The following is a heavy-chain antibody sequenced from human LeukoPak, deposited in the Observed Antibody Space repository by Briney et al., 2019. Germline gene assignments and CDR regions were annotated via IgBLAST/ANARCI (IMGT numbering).Heavy chain of an antibody. J-gene: IGHJ4*02. CDR1: GSTVSSNY. V-gene: IGHV3-66*01. CDR3: ASLATVTTPTDY. Sequence: GGSLRLSCAASGSTVSSNYMSWVRQAPGKGLEWVSVIYSGGSTYYADSVKGRFTISRDNSKNTLYLQMNSLRAEDTAVYYCASLATVTTPTDYWGQGTLVTVSS. CDR2: IYSGGST. D-gene: IGHD4-17*01.